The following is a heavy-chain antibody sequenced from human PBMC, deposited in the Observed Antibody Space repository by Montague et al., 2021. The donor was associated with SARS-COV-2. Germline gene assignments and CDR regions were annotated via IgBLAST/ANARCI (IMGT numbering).Heavy chain of an antibody. CDR1: VDSISPGNR. V-gene: IGHV4-4*02. CDR2: IQPTAST. CDR3: ARKGSGRSDLAY. J-gene: IGHJ4*02. Sequence: SETLSLTCVVCVDSISPGNRAPIVRLPVWNPLATVGGIQPTASTKYKPSLKSRVSMSVDKSWNQFSLRLTSVTAADTAIYYCARKGSGRSDLAYWGQGTLFTVSS. D-gene: IGHD1-26*01.